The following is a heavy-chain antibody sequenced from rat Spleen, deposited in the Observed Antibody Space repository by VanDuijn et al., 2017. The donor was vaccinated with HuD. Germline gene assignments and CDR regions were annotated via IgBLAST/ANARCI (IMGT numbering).Heavy chain of an antibody. D-gene: IGHD1-2*01. CDR2: VLHTGGNT. Sequence: EVQLVESDGGLVQPGRSLELSCVASGFTFNNYWMTWIRQAPGKGLEWVASVLHTGGNTYYPDSVKGRFTISRDNAKNTQYLQMDSLRSEDTATYYCARVTIAAISYYFDYWGQGVMVTVSS. V-gene: IGHV5-31*01. CDR1: GFTFNNYW. J-gene: IGHJ2*01. CDR3: ARVTIAAISYYFDY.